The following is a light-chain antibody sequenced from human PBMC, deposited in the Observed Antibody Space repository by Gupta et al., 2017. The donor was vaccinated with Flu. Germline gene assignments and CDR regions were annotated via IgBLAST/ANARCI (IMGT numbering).Light chain of an antibody. J-gene: IGKJ4*01. CDR3: QQRSNWPPL. V-gene: IGKV3-11*01. CDR2: DAS. CDR1: QSVSSY. Sequence: PATLSLSPGERATLSCRASQSVSSYLAWYQQKPGQAPRLLIYDASNRATGIPARFSGSGSGTDFTLTISSLEPEDFAVYYCQQRSNWPPLFGGGTKVEIK.